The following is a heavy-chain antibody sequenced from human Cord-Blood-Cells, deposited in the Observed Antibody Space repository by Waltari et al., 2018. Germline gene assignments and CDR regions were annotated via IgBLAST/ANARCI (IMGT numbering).Heavy chain of an antibody. J-gene: IGHJ2*01. V-gene: IGHV4-34*01. CDR1: GGSFSGYY. CDR3: ARGGRYSSSSLGYFDL. Sequence: QVQLQQWGAGLLKPSETLSLTCAVYGGSFSGYYWSWIRQPPGKGLEWIGEINHSGSTNSNPSLKSRVTISVDTSKNQFSLKLSSVTAADTAVYYCARGGRYSSSSLGYFDLWGRGTLVTVSS. CDR2: INHSGST. D-gene: IGHD6-6*01.